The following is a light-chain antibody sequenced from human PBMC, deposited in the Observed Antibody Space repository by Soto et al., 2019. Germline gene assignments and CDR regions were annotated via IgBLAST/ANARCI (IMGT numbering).Light chain of an antibody. CDR1: QSVSSN. V-gene: IGKV3-15*01. CDR3: QQYNNWPPYT. J-gene: IGKJ2*01. Sequence: EIVMTQSPATLSVSPGERATLSCRASQSVSSNLAWYQQKPGQAPRLLIYGASTRATRIPARFSGSGSGTELTLTISSLQSEDFAVYYCQQYNNWPPYTFGQGTKLEIK. CDR2: GAS.